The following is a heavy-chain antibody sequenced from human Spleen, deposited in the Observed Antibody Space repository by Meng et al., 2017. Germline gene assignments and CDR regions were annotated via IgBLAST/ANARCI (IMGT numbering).Heavy chain of an antibody. J-gene: IGHJ4*02. CDR3: ARLAYCGGDGYSDY. CDR2: INPNSGGT. V-gene: IGHV1-2*06. Sequence: ASVKVSCKASGYTFTGYYMHWVRQAPGQGLEWMGRINPNSGGTNYAQMFQGRVTMTGDTSISTAYMELSRLKSDDTAVYYCARLAYCGGDGYSDYWGQGTLVTVSS. CDR1: GYTFTGYY. D-gene: IGHD2-21*02.